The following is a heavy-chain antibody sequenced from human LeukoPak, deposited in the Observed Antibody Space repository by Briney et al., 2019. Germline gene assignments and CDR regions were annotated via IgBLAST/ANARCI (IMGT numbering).Heavy chain of an antibody. V-gene: IGHV4-38-2*02. Sequence: SETLSLTCSVSAYSITAGYYWGWIRQPPGKGLEWIGSLFHSGATYFTPSLKSRVAMSVDTSRNQFSLSLHSVTAADAAIYYCVRESGNGGHPLFDHWGQGTPVTVSS. CDR1: AYSITAGYY. CDR2: LFHSGAT. D-gene: IGHD4-23*01. CDR3: VRESGNGGHPLFDH. J-gene: IGHJ4*02.